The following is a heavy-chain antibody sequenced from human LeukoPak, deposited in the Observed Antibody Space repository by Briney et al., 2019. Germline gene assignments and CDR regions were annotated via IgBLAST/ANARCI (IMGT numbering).Heavy chain of an antibody. CDR1: GFTFSSYA. Sequence: PGGSLRLSCAASGFTFSSYAMSWVRQAPGKGLEWVSAISGSGAGTYYADSVKGRFTVSRDNSKNTLYLQMTSLGAEDTAVYYCAKKRTYYDSWSGFAMDYWGQGALVTVSS. V-gene: IGHV3-23*01. CDR2: ISGSGAGT. D-gene: IGHD3-3*01. J-gene: IGHJ4*02. CDR3: AKKRTYYDSWSGFAMDY.